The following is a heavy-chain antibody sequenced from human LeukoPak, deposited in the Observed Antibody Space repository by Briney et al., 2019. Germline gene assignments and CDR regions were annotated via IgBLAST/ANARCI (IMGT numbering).Heavy chain of an antibody. Sequence: PGGSLRLSCAASGFTFSSYEMHWVRQAPGKGLEWVSYISSSGSTIYYADSVKGRFTISRDNAKNSLYLQMNSLRAEDTAVYYCAKDWASYCSSTSCPLLLDWYFDLWGRGTLVTVSS. CDR1: GFTFSSYE. CDR2: ISSSGSTI. J-gene: IGHJ2*01. D-gene: IGHD2-2*01. V-gene: IGHV3-48*03. CDR3: AKDWASYCSSTSCPLLLDWYFDL.